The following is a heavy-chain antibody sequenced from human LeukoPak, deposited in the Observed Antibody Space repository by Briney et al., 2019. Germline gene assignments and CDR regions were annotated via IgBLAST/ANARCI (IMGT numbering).Heavy chain of an antibody. D-gene: IGHD6-13*01. CDR2: ITGSGAGT. Sequence: GGSLRLSCAASGFTFSSYAMSWVRQAPGKGLQWVSAITGSGAGTYYADSVKGRFTISRDNSKNTLYLQMNSLRAEDTALYYCVKVNVKQQPIPRPGAFDIWGQGTLVTVSS. J-gene: IGHJ3*02. CDR3: VKVNVKQQPIPRPGAFDI. V-gene: IGHV3-23*01. CDR1: GFTFSSYA.